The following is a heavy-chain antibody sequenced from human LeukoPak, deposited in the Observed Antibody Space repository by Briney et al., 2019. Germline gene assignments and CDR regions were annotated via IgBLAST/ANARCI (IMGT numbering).Heavy chain of an antibody. Sequence: GESLRISCKGSGYSFTSYWIGWVRQMPGKGLEWMGIIYPGDSDTRYSPSFQGQVTISADKSISTAYLQWSSLKASDTAMYYCARPEQQLVNWFDPWGQGTLVTVSS. CDR3: ARPEQQLVNWFDP. CDR1: GYSFTSYW. V-gene: IGHV5-51*01. CDR2: IYPGDSDT. D-gene: IGHD6-13*01. J-gene: IGHJ5*02.